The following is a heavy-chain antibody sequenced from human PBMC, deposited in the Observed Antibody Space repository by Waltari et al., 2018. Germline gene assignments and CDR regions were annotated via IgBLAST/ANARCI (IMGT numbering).Heavy chain of an antibody. D-gene: IGHD5-18*01. CDR2: MNPNSGNT. Sequence: QVQLVQSGAEVKKPGASVKVSCKASGYTFTSYDINWWRQATGQGLEWMGWMNPNSGNTGYAQKFQGRVTITRNTSISTAYMELSSLRSEDTAVYYCARWAMVTPYYYYGMDVWGQGTTVTVSS. CDR1: GYTFTSYD. J-gene: IGHJ6*02. CDR3: ARWAMVTPYYYYGMDV. V-gene: IGHV1-8*03.